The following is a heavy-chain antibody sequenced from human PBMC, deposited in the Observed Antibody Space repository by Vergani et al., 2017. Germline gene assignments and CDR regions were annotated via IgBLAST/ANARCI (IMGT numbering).Heavy chain of an antibody. CDR2: IRSGGGDI. CDR1: GFTFDTYT. CDR3: TTAWGLYYLHGEYFQY. V-gene: IGHV3-23*01. Sequence: EVQLLESGGGLVQPGGSRRLSCAGAGFTFDTYTMAYVRQAPGKGLEWFATIRSGGGDIFYADSVKGRFTISRDNSKNTLFLQMNSLKDEDTAVYYCTTAWGLYYLHGEYFQYWGRGTLVSVSS. D-gene: IGHD3-10*01. J-gene: IGHJ1*01.